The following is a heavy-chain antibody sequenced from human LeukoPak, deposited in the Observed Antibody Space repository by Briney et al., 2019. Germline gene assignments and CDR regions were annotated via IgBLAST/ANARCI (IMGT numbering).Heavy chain of an antibody. V-gene: IGHV1-69*04. CDR1: GGTFSSYA. D-gene: IGHD2-15*01. CDR2: IIPIFGIA. Sequence: SVKVSCKASGGTFSSYAISWVRQAPGQGLERMGRIIPIFGIANYAQKFQGRVTVTADKSTSTAYMELSSLRSEDTAVYYCAREYCSGGSCYAEFDYWGQGTLVTVSS. J-gene: IGHJ4*02. CDR3: AREYCSGGSCYAEFDY.